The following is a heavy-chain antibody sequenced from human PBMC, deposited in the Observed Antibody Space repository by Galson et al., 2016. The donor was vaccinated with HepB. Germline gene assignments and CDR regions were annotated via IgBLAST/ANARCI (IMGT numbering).Heavy chain of an antibody. CDR1: GGSFSAYY. J-gene: IGHJ4*02. Sequence: SETLSLTCAVSGGSFSAYYWSWVRQPLGKGLEWIGRINTGGNTNYNPSLKSRVIISLDASKNQFSLKLRSVTAADTAVYYCARSVTIFGVGRHYFHYWGQGTLVTVSS. CDR2: INTGGNT. CDR3: ARSVTIFGVGRHYFHY. V-gene: IGHV4-4*08. D-gene: IGHD3-3*01.